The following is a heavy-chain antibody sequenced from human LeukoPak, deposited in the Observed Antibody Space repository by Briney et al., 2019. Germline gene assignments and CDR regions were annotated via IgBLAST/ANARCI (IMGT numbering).Heavy chain of an antibody. CDR2: IYYSGST. V-gene: IGHV4-30-4*01. CDR1: GGSISSGDYY. Sequence: SETLSLTCTVSGGSISSGDYYWSWIRQPPGKGLEWIGYIYYSGSTYYNPSLKSRVTISVDTSKNQFSLKLSSVTAADTAVYYCARCTSTSCYNFDYWGQGTLLTVSS. D-gene: IGHD2-2*02. J-gene: IGHJ4*02. CDR3: ARCTSTSCYNFDY.